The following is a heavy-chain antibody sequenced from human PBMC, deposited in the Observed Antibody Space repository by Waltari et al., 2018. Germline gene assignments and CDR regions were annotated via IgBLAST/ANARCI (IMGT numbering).Heavy chain of an antibody. D-gene: IGHD2-15*01. V-gene: IGHV4-4*02. J-gene: IGHJ5*02. CDR3: ARDRGRGLYLDA. CDR1: GDSVTSPNW. Sequence: QLQLQESGPGLVKPSGTLSLSCAVSGDSVTSPNWWSWVRQSPQRGLEWIGQVLSTGKTNYSPSFASRGTMSLDASNNQFSLKVTSATAADTAVYYCARDRGRGLYLDAWGPGTLVTVSP. CDR2: VLSTGKT.